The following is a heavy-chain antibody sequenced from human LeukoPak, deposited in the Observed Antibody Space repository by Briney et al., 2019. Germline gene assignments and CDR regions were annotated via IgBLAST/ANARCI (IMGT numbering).Heavy chain of an antibody. V-gene: IGHV4-4*02. Sequence: PSGTLSLTCAVSGGSISSGNWWSWVRQPPGKGLEWIGEIYRSGNTNYNPSLKSRVTISVDKSKNQFSLDLNSVTAADTAVYYCARNGGYCIDYWGQGTLVTVSS. CDR3: ARNGGYCIDY. CDR2: IYRSGNT. CDR1: GGSISSGNW. D-gene: IGHD5-12*01. J-gene: IGHJ4*02.